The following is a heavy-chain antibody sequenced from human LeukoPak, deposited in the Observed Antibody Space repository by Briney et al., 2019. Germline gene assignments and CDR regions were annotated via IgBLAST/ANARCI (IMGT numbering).Heavy chain of an antibody. J-gene: IGHJ5*02. V-gene: IGHV1-69*04. CDR3: AREESLFSSYCSGGSCLLFDP. Sequence: SVKVSCKASGGTFSSYAISWVRQAPGQGLEWMGRIIPILGIANYAQKFQGRVTITADKSTSTAYMELSSLRSEDTAVYYCAREESLFSSYCSGGSCLLFDPWGQGTLVTVSS. CDR2: IIPILGIA. D-gene: IGHD2-15*01. CDR1: GGTFSSYA.